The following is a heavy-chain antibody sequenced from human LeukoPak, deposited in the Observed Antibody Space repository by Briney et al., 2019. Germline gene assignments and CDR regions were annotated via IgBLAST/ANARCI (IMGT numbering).Heavy chain of an antibody. CDR1: GFTFSSYS. CDR3: ARAQRIMITFGGVIVFDY. CDR2: ISSSSGYI. Sequence: GGSLRLSCAASGFTFSSYSMNWVRQAPGKGLEWVSSISSSSGYIYYADSVKGRFTISRDNAKNSLYLQMNSLRAEDTAVYYCARAQRIMITFGGVIVFDYWGQGTLVTVSS. V-gene: IGHV3-21*01. D-gene: IGHD3-16*02. J-gene: IGHJ4*02.